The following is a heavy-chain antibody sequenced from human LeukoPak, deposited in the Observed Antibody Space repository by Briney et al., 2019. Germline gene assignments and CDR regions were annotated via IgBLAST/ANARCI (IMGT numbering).Heavy chain of an antibody. D-gene: IGHD6-13*01. J-gene: IGHJ4*02. Sequence: GGSLRLSCVASGLTVSGNYLSWVRQAPGKGLEWVSVIYSGGSTYYADPAKGRFTISRDNSKNTLYLEMNSLRAEDTAVYYCARYEGYISSWYRFLDNWGQGTLVTVSS. CDR2: IYSGGST. CDR3: ARYEGYISSWYRFLDN. V-gene: IGHV3-53*01. CDR1: GLTVSGNY.